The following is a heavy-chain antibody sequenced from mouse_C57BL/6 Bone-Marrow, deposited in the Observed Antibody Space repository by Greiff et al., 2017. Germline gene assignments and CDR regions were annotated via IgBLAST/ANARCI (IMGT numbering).Heavy chain of an antibody. Sequence: EVQGVESGGGLVKPGGSLKLSCAASGFTFSSYAMSWVRQTPEKRLEWVATISDGGSYTYYPDNVKGRFIISRDNAKNNLYLQMSHLKSEDTAMYYCARDDVVSHFDYWGQGTTLTVSS. D-gene: IGHD1-1*01. J-gene: IGHJ2*01. CDR1: GFTFSSYA. V-gene: IGHV5-4*01. CDR2: ISDGGSYT. CDR3: ARDDVVSHFDY.